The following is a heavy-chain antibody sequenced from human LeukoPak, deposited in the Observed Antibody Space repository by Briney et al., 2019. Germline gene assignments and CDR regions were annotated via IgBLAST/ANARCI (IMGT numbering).Heavy chain of an antibody. J-gene: IGHJ4*02. CDR3: AKDRLRTLARYYLFDY. D-gene: IGHD3-10*01. V-gene: IGHV1-69*04. CDR2: IIPILDIA. CDR1: GGTFSSYA. Sequence: SVKVSCKASGGTFSSYAISWVRQAPGQGLEWMGRIIPILDIANYAQKFQGRVTITADKSTSTAYMELSSLRAEDTAVYYCAKDRLRTLARYYLFDYWGQGTLVTVSS.